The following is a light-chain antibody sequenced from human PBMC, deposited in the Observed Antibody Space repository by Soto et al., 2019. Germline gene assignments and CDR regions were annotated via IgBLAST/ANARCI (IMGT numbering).Light chain of an antibody. J-gene: IGKJ4*01. Sequence: DIPMTQSPSSLSASVGDRVTITCQASQDIDNCLNWYQQKPGQAPKLLISDASILETGVPSRFRGSGSVSDFNFTIRGLQPEDVATFYCQHCDSLALTVGGETRVQSK. CDR1: QDIDNC. CDR3: QHCDSLALT. CDR2: DAS. V-gene: IGKV1-33*01.